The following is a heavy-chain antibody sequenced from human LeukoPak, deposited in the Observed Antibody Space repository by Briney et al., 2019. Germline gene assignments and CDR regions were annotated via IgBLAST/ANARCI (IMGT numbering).Heavy chain of an antibody. CDR1: GGTFSSYA. J-gene: IGHJ3*02. CDR3: ARGAAGPSTSCYRRGCDAFDI. Sequence: GASVKVSFKASGGTFSSYAISWVRQAPGQGLEWMGRIIPILGIANYAQKFQGRDTITADKSTSTAYMELSSLRSEDTAVYYCARGAAGPSTSCYRRGCDAFDIWGQGTMVTVSS. D-gene: IGHD2-2*02. CDR2: IIPILGIA. V-gene: IGHV1-69*04.